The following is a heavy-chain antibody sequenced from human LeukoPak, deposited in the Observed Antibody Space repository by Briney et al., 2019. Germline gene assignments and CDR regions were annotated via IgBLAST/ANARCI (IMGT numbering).Heavy chain of an antibody. J-gene: IGHJ1*01. CDR1: SGSISSSNYY. CDR3: ARRRYYDSTGYLD. D-gene: IGHD3-22*01. V-gene: IGHV4-39*02. CDR2: IYYSGST. Sequence: SETLSLTCTISSGSISSSNYYWGWIRQPPGKGLEWVADIYYSGSTYYNPSLKSRVSISIDTSNNHFSLRLSSVTAADTALYYCARRRYYDSTGYLDWGQGTLVTVSS.